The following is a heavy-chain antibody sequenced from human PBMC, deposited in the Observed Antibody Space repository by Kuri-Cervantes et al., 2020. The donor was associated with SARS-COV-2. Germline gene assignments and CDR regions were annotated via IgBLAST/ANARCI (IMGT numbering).Heavy chain of an antibody. Sequence: SETLSLTCTVSGGSISSYYWSWIRQPPGKGLEWIGYIYYSGSTNYNPSLKSRVTISVDTSKNQFSLKLSSVTAADTAVYYCARDLGIWRAFDIWGQGTMVTDSS. CDR1: GGSISSYY. J-gene: IGHJ3*02. V-gene: IGHV4-59*01. D-gene: IGHD3-16*01. CDR2: IYYSGST. CDR3: ARDLGIWRAFDI.